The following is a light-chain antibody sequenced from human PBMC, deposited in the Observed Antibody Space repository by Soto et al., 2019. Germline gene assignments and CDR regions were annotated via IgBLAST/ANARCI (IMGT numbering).Light chain of an antibody. Sequence: QSALTQPASVSGSPGQSITISCTGTSSNVGSYKLVSWYQQHPGKAPKLMIFEVNKRPSGISSRFSGSKSGNTASLTISGLQAEDEADYYCSSYTQFSTVVFGGGTKLTVL. CDR3: SSYTQFSTVV. CDR2: EVN. J-gene: IGLJ3*02. V-gene: IGLV2-14*02. CDR1: SSNVGSYKL.